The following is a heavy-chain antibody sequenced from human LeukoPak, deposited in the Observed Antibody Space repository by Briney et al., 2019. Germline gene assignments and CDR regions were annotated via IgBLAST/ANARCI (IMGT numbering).Heavy chain of an antibody. Sequence: PGGSPRLPCAASGFTFSSYSMNWVRQAPGKGLEWVSSISSSSSYIYYADSVKGRFTISRDNAKNSLYLQMNSLRAEDTAVYYCARVGWQDTAMAKDYFDYWGQGTLVTVSS. J-gene: IGHJ4*02. CDR3: ARVGWQDTAMAKDYFDY. CDR1: GFTFSSYS. CDR2: ISSSSSYI. V-gene: IGHV3-21*01. D-gene: IGHD5-18*01.